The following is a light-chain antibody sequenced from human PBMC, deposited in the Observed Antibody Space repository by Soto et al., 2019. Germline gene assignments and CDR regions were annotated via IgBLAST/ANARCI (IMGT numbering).Light chain of an antibody. V-gene: IGLV6-57*02. Sequence: NFMLTRPHSVSESPGKTVTISCTGSSGNIASNYVQWYQQRPGSAPPTVIYKNNQRPSGLPDRFSASIDSSSNSASLTISGLKTEDEADYSCQSYGINNQVVGGGTKRTVL. J-gene: IGLJ3*02. CDR2: KNN. CDR3: QSYGINNQV. CDR1: SGNIASNY.